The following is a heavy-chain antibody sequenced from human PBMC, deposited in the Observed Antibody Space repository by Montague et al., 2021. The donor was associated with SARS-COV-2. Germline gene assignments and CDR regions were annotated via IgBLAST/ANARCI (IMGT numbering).Heavy chain of an antibody. CDR3: ARLGDGVVPSPILGVGPYSSYKYMEV. CDR2: IHHGGST. CDR1: GGSFSTYS. J-gene: IGHJ6*03. Sequence: SQTLSLTCAVHGGSFSTYSWNWIRQPPGKGLEWIGEIHHGGSTNYNPSLKSRVTISADTSKNQFSLKLTSVAAADTAVYYCARLGDGVVPSPILGVGPYSSYKYMEVWDKKTTATVSS. D-gene: IGHD3-10*01. V-gene: IGHV4-34*01.